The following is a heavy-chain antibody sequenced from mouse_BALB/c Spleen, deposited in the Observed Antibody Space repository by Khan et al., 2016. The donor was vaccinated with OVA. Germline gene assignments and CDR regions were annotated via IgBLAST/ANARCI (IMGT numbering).Heavy chain of an antibody. CDR3: ASEGWLQGLLAY. V-gene: IGHV1-39*01. D-gene: IGHD2-2*01. CDR2: INPYYGSS. J-gene: IGHJ3*01. Sequence: VQLQQPGPEPVRPGASVKISCKASGYSFTDYMMYWVKQSHGKSLEWIGYINPYYGSSNYNLKFKDKATLTVDRSSTTAYMQLNSLTSEDSAVYCGASEGWLQGLLAYWGQGTLVTVSA. CDR1: GYSFTDYM.